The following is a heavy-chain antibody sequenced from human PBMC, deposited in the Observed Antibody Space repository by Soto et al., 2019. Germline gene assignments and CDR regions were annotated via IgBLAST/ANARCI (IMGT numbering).Heavy chain of an antibody. CDR2: ISGRGGVT. CDR3: AKDRQYRSYYESAGHYND. J-gene: IGHJ4*02. D-gene: IGHD3-22*01. Sequence: EVQLLESGGGLVQPGGSLRLTCVGSGFTFRNQDMRWVRQAPGKGLEWGSGISGRGGVTYYADSVNGRFTIYIDNSKNTLYLQMNNLRANDTAVYYCAKDRQYRSYYESAGHYNDWGQGTLVTVSS. V-gene: IGHV3-23*01. CDR1: GFTFRNQD.